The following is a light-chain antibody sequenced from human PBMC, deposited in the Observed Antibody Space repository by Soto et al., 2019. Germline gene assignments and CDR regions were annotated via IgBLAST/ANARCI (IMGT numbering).Light chain of an antibody. CDR1: QSVSRR. Sequence: EVVFSQSSGTLSLFPGGRASLSCRASQSVSRRLAWYQQRPGQSPRLLISGASMRASGVPVRFIGSGSGTDFTLTITRLEPEDFAVYYCQQYGGSPITFGLGTRLEIK. CDR3: QQYGGSPIT. CDR2: GAS. V-gene: IGKV3-20*01. J-gene: IGKJ5*01.